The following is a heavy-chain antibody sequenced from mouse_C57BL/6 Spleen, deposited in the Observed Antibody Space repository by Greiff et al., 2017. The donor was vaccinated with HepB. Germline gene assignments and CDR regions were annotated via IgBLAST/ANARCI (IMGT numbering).Heavy chain of an antibody. J-gene: IGHJ4*01. Sequence: QVQLKQPGAELVKPGASVKLSCKASGYTFTSYWMHWVKQRPGQGLEWIGMIHHNSGSTNYNEKFKSKATLTVDKSSSTAYMQLSSLTSEDSAVYYCARGDYYGSSYEYAMDYWGQGTSVTVSS. D-gene: IGHD1-1*01. CDR1: GYTFTSYW. CDR3: ARGDYYGSSYEYAMDY. V-gene: IGHV1-64*01. CDR2: IHHNSGST.